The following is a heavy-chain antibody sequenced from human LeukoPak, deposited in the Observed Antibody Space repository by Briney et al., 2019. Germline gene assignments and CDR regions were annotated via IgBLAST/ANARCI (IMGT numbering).Heavy chain of an antibody. CDR3: ARDLGFSGGGSSTRTIDY. D-gene: IGHD6-6*01. J-gene: IGHJ4*02. CDR2: ISSSSSYI. CDR1: GFTCISYS. Sequence: GGSLRLSCAASGFTCISYSMNWVRQAPGKGLEWVSSISSSSSYIYYADSVKGRFTISRDNAKNSLYLQMNSLRAEDKAVYYCARDLGFSGGGSSTRTIDYWGQGTLVTVSS. V-gene: IGHV3-21*01.